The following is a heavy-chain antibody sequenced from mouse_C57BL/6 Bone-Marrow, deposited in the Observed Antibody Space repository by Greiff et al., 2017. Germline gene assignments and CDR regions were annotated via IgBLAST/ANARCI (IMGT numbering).Heavy chain of an antibody. V-gene: IGHV1-77*01. CDR3: ARPLHYNYFDY. D-gene: IGHD1-2*01. J-gene: IGHJ2*01. CDR1: GYTFTDYY. Sequence: VQLQQSGAELVKPGASVKISCKASGYTFTDYYINWVKQRPGQGLEWNGKIGPGSGSTYYNEKFKGKGTLTADKSSSTAYMQLSSLTSEDSAVYFCARPLHYNYFDYWGQGTTLTVSS. CDR2: IGPGSGST.